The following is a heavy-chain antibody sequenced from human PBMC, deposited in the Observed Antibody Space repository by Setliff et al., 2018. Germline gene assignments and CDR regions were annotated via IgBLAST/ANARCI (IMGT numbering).Heavy chain of an antibody. CDR3: ARNWATAQHYYYGMDV. V-gene: IGHV3-33*01. CDR2: IWNDGSTK. Sequence: GGSLRLSCVASGFTFSNYGMHWVRQAPGKGLEWVALIWNDGSTKFYGNSVKGRFTISRDNSENTLYLQMNSLRAEDTAVYYCARNWATAQHYYYGMDVWGQGTTVTVSS. CDR1: GFTFSNYG. J-gene: IGHJ6*02. D-gene: IGHD2-21*02.